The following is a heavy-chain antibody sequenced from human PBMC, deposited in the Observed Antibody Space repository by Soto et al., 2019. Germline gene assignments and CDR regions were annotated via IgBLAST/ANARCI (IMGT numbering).Heavy chain of an antibody. Sequence: SGPTLVNPTETLTLTCTVSGFSLSNGRMGVSWIRQPPGKALEWLAHIFSNDEKSYSTSLKSRLTISKDTSKSQVVLTMTNMDPVDTATYYCARDHSTPYYYYGMDVWGQGTTVTVSS. V-gene: IGHV2-26*01. D-gene: IGHD4-4*01. CDR1: GFSLSNGRMG. J-gene: IGHJ6*02. CDR3: ARDHSTPYYYYGMDV. CDR2: IFSNDEK.